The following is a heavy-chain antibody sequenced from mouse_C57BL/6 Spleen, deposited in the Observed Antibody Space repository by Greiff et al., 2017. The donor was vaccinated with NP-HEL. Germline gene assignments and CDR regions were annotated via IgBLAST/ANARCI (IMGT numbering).Heavy chain of an antibody. J-gene: IGHJ2*01. CDR1: GYTFTSYG. V-gene: IGHV1-81*01. CDR2: IYPRSGNT. Sequence: VKLMESGAELARPGASVKLSCKASGYTFTSYGISWVKQRTGQGLEWIGEIYPRSGNTYYNEKFKGKATLTADKSSSTAYMELRSLTSEDSAVYFCAREEGVTGTWHYFDYWGQGTALTVSS. CDR3: AREEGVTGTWHYFDY. D-gene: IGHD4-1*01.